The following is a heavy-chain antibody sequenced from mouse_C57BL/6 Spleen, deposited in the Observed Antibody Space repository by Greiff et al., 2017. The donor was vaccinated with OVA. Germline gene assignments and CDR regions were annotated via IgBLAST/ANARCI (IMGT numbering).Heavy chain of an antibody. CDR2: IYPGDGDT. J-gene: IGHJ4*01. CDR3: ARRAYYSNYDYAMDY. CDR1: GYAFSSSW. D-gene: IGHD2-5*01. Sequence: QVQLQQSGPELVKPGASVKISCKASGYAFSSSWMNWVKQRPGKGLEWIGRIYPGDGDTNYNGKFKGKAKLTADKTSSAAYMQLSSLPSEDSAVYFCARRAYYSNYDYAMDYWGQGTSVTVSS. V-gene: IGHV1-82*01.